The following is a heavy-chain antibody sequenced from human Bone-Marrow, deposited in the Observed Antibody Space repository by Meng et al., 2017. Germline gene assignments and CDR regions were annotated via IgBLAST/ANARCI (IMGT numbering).Heavy chain of an antibody. Sequence: EGELVETGGGLCQPGGSLGLSCAASGFTVSSKYMSWVRQSPGKGLEWVSVMYSGGDTHYTDSVKGRFTISRDNSKNTLYLQMNNLRAEDTAVYYCATGETRYWFDPWGQGTLVTVSS. CDR2: MYSGGDT. CDR1: GFTVSSKY. J-gene: IGHJ5*02. D-gene: IGHD1-26*01. V-gene: IGHV3-53*02. CDR3: ATGETRYWFDP.